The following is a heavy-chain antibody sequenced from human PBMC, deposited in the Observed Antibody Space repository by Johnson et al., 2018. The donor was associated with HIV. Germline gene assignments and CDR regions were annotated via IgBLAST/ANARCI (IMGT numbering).Heavy chain of an antibody. D-gene: IGHD2-15*01. CDR3: ARSKDLRFGTCPDAFYI. J-gene: IGHJ3*02. CDR1: GFTVSSNY. CDR2: IYSGGST. V-gene: IGHV3-66*01. Sequence: VQLVESGGGVVQPGGSLRLSCAASGFTVSSNYMSWVRQAPGKGLEWVSVIYSGGSTYYADSVKGRFTISRHNSKNTLYLQMNSLRAEDAAVYYCARSKDLRFGTCPDAFYIWGQGTLVMVSS.